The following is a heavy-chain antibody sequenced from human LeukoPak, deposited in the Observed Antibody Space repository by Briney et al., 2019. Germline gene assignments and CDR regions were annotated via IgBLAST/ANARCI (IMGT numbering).Heavy chain of an antibody. CDR1: GGSISSYY. D-gene: IGHD4-17*01. CDR2: IYYSGST. V-gene: IGHV4-59*01. Sequence: SETLSLTCTVSGGSISSYYWSWIRQPPGKGLEWIGYIYYSGSTNYDPSLKSRVTISVDTSKNQFSLKLSSVTAADTAVYYCARAAYGDYYFDYWGQGTRVTVSS. J-gene: IGHJ4*02. CDR3: ARAAYGDYYFDY.